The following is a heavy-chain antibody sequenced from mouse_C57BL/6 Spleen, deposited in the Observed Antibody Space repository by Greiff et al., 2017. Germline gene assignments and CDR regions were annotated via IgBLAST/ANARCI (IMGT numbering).Heavy chain of an antibody. D-gene: IGHD4-1*01. V-gene: IGHV5-6*01. J-gene: IGHJ2*01. CDR1: GFTFSSYG. CDR3: ARIGTDYYFGY. Sequence: EVQLVESGGDLVKPGGSLKLSCAASGFTFSSYGMSWVRQTPDKRLEWVATISSGGSYTYYPDSVKGRFTISRDNAKNTLYLQMSSLKSEDTAMYYCARIGTDYYFGYRGQGTTLTVSS. CDR2: ISSGGSYT.